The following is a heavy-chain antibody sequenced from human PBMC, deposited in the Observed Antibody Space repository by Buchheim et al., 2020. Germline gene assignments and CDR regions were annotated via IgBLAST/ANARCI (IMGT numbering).Heavy chain of an antibody. Sequence: EVYLVESGGGLVQPGGSLRLSCAASGFTFRNYWMNWVRKATGKGLEWVANINEDGTEKYYVDSVKGRFTISRDNAMSSVFLQMSSLRVEDTAVYYCAKHSIPWGQGT. V-gene: IGHV3-7*03. CDR2: INEDGTEK. CDR3: AKHSIP. CDR1: GFTFRNYW. J-gene: IGHJ5*02. D-gene: IGHD2/OR15-2a*01.